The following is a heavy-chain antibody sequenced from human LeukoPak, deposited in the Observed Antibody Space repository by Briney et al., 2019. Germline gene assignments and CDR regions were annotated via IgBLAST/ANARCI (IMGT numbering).Heavy chain of an antibody. CDR3: ARSGRGVDSFYFYMDV. CDR1: GFSFSESW. J-gene: IGHJ6*03. CDR2: IKDDGSEK. D-gene: IGHD3-10*01. V-gene: IGHV3-7*01. Sequence: TGGSLRLSCAASGFSFSESWMSWVRQAPEKGLEWVAAIKDDGSEKDYVDSVKGRFTISRDNAKNSLYLQMNSLRAEDTAVYYCARSGRGVDSFYFYMDVWGKGTTVTVSS.